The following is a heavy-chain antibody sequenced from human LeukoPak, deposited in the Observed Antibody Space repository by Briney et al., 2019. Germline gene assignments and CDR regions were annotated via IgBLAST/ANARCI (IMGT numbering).Heavy chain of an antibody. V-gene: IGHV3-33*01. J-gene: IGHJ3*02. CDR2: IWYDGSNK. CDR3: ARENYYGSGSYAAFDI. CDR1: GFTFSSYG. D-gene: IGHD3-10*01. Sequence: PGGSLRLSCAASGFTFSSYGMHWVRQAPGKGLEWVAVIWYDGSNKYYADSVKGRFTISRDNSKNTLYLQMNSLRAEGTAVYYCARENYYGSGSYAAFDIWGQGTMVTVSS.